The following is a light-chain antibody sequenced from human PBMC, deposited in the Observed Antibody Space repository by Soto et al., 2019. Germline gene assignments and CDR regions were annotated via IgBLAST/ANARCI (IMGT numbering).Light chain of an antibody. CDR3: CSYAGISTVV. V-gene: IGLV2-14*01. Sequence: QSALTQAASVSGSPGQSITISCTGTSSDVGAYDYVTWYQQHPGKAPKVMIYKVSNRPSGVSNRFSGSKSGNTASLTISGLQAEDEADYYCCSYAGISTVVFGEGTKLTVL. CDR1: SSDVGAYDY. CDR2: KVS. J-gene: IGLJ2*01.